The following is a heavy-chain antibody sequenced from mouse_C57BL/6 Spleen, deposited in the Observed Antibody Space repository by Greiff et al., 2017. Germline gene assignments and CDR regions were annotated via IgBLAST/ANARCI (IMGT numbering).Heavy chain of an antibody. CDR3: ARSGYGYYFDY. D-gene: IGHD2-10*02. V-gene: IGHV1-64*01. CDR1: GYTFTSYW. J-gene: IGHJ2*01. CDR2: IHPNSGST. Sequence: QVQLQQSGAELVKPGASVKLSCKASGYTFTSYWMHWVKQRPGQGLEWIGMIHPNSGSTNYNEKFKSKATLTVDKSSSTAYMQLSSLTSEDSAVYYCARSGYGYYFDYWGQGTTLTVSS.